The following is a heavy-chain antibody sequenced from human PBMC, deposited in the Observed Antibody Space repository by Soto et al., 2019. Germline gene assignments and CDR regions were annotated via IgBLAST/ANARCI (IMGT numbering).Heavy chain of an antibody. J-gene: IGHJ4*02. CDR3: ARQIYYSDTGPNFQYYFDS. Sequence: PGESLKISCKGSGYSFTSYWISWVRQMPGKGLEWMGRIDPSDSQTYYSPSFRGHVTISATKSITTVFLQWSSLRASDTAMYYCARQIYYSDTGPNFQYYFDSWGQGTPVTVSS. CDR1: GYSFTSYW. V-gene: IGHV5-10-1*01. CDR2: IDPSDSQT. D-gene: IGHD3-22*01.